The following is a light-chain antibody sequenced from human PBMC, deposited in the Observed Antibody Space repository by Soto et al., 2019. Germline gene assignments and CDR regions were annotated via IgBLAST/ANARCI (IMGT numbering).Light chain of an antibody. CDR2: GAS. Sequence: EIVLTQSPGTLSLSPGERATLSCRASQSVSSNYLAWYQQKPGQAPRLLIYGASSRATGIPDRFSGSGSGEGFTLTISRLEPEDFAVYYCQQYGSSPRTFGQGTKVEIK. V-gene: IGKV3-20*01. CDR3: QQYGSSPRT. J-gene: IGKJ1*01. CDR1: QSVSSNY.